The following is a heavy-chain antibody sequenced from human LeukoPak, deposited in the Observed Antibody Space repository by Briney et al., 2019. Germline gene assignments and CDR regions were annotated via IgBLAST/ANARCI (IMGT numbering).Heavy chain of an antibody. V-gene: IGHV3-23*01. CDR3: AKDPNFYYCMDV. J-gene: IGHJ6*03. Sequence: PGGSLRLSCAASGFTFSSYGMSWVRQAPGKGLEWVSTISGRRDSTSYADSVKGRFTISRDNSKNTLYLQMNSLRAEDTAVYYCAKDPNFYYCMDVWGKGTTVTISS. CDR2: ISGRRDST. CDR1: GFTFSSYG.